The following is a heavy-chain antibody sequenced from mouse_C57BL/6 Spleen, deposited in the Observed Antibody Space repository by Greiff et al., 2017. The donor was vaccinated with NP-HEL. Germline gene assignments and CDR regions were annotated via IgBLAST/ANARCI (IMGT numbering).Heavy chain of an antibody. CDR1: GYAFSSSW. Sequence: QVQLQQSGPELVKPGASVKISCKASGYAFSSSWMNWVKQRPGKGLEWIGRIYPGDGDTNYNGKFKGKATLTADKSSSTAYMQLSSLTSEDSAVYFCARGGLRQDYFDVWGTGTTVTVSS. CDR3: ARGGLRQDYFDV. D-gene: IGHD2-4*01. CDR2: IYPGDGDT. J-gene: IGHJ1*03. V-gene: IGHV1-82*01.